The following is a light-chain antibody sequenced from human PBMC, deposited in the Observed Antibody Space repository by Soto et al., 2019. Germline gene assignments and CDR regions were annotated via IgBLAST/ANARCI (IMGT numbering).Light chain of an antibody. CDR2: KAS. CDR3: QQYSSYPRT. CDR1: QSISNW. Sequence: DIQMTQSPSTLSASVGDRVTITCRASQSISNWLAWYQQKPGKAPKLLIYKASGLESGVPSRFSGSGSGTEFTLTISGLQPDDFATYYCQQYSSYPRTFGQGTKVEIK. V-gene: IGKV1-5*03. J-gene: IGKJ1*01.